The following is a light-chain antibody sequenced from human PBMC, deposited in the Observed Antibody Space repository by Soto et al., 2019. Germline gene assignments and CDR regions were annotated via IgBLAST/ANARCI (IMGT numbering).Light chain of an antibody. J-gene: IGLJ3*02. V-gene: IGLV2-14*01. CDR3: SSYTQFSTVV. CDR1: SSDVGAYNY. Sequence: QSVLTQAASVSGSPGQSITISCTGTSSDVGAYNYVSWYRQHPGKAPKLIIYEVSNRPSGISSRFSGSKSGNTASLTISGLQAEDEADYYCSSYTQFSTVVFGGGTQLTVL. CDR2: EVS.